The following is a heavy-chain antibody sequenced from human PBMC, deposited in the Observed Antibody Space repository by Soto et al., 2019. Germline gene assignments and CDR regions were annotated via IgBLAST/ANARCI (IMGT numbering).Heavy chain of an antibody. J-gene: IGHJ4*02. CDR1: GGSISSYY. CDR2: IYYSGST. V-gene: IGHV4-59*01. CDR3: ASAYYYGSGTYPFDY. Sequence: SETLSLTCTVSGGSISSYYWSWIRHPPGKELEWIGYIYYSGSTNYNPSLKSRVIISVDTSKNQFSLKLSSVTAADTAVYYCASAYYYGSGTYPFDYWGQGTLLTVSS. D-gene: IGHD3-10*01.